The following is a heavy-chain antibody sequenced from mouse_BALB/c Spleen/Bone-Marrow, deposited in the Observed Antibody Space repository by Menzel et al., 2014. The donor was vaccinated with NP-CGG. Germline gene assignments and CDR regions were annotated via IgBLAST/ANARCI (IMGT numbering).Heavy chain of an antibody. CDR2: INPNTDYT. J-gene: IGHJ4*01. D-gene: IGHD4-1*01. V-gene: IGHV1-7*01. CDR3: ARKGLGLAMDY. CDR1: GYTFSSYW. Sequence: VQLVESGAELAKPGASVKMSCKASGYTFSSYWMHWVKQRPGQGLEWIGYINPNTDYTEYNQKFKDKATLTADKSSSTAYMQLSSLTSEDSAVHYCARKGLGLAMDYWGQGTSVTVSS.